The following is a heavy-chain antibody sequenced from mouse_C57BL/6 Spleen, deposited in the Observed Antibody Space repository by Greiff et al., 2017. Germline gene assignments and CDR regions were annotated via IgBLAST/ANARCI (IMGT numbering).Heavy chain of an antibody. D-gene: IGHD2-4*01. CDR2: INPGDGDT. V-gene: IGHV1-82*01. Sequence: VKLQESGPELVKPGASVKISCKASGYAFSSSWMNWVKQRPGKGLEWIGRINPGDGDTNYNGKFKGKATLTADKSSSTAYMQLSSLTSEDSAVYFCARNDYDGFDYWGQGTTLTVSS. J-gene: IGHJ2*01. CDR1: GYAFSSSW. CDR3: ARNDYDGFDY.